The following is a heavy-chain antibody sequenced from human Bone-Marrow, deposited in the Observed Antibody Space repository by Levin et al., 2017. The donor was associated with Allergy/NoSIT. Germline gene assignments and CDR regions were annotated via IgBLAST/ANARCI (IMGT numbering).Heavy chain of an antibody. CDR1: GFTFSNYG. CDR2: TWSDGSEA. J-gene: IGHJ5*02. CDR3: ARAYGSGTARRGFDP. V-gene: IGHV3-33*01. Sequence: LSLTCAASGFTFSNYGMHWVRQAPGKGLEWVAVTWSDGSEAYYADSVKGRFIISRDNSKNTLSLQMNSLRREDTAVYYCARAYGSGTARRGFDPWGQGTLVIVSS. D-gene: IGHD3-10*01.